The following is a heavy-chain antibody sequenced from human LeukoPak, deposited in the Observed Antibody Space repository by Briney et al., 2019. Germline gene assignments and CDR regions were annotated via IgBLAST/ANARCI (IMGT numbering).Heavy chain of an antibody. CDR1: GGSISSYY. J-gene: IGHJ5*02. CDR3: ARDAPDRSSTSCPKGPATNWFDP. Sequence: SETLSLTCTVSGGSISSYYWSWIRQPAGKGLEWIGRIYTSGSTNYNPSLKSRVTMSVDTSKNQFSLKLSSVTAADTAVYYCARDAPDRSSTSCPKGPATNWFDPWGQGTLVTVSS. D-gene: IGHD2-2*01. V-gene: IGHV4-4*07. CDR2: IYTSGST.